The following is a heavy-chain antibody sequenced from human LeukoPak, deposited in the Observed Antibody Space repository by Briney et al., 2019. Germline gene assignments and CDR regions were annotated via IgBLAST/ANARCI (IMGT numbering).Heavy chain of an antibody. CDR3: ARTRYCSSTSCYYYFDY. D-gene: IGHD2-2*01. CDR1: GGSISSYY. CDR2: IYTSGST. V-gene: IGHV4-4*07. Sequence: SETLSLTCTVSGGSISSYYWSWIRQPAGKGLEWIGRIYTSGSTNYNPSLKSRVTMSVDTSKNQFSLKLSSVTAADTAVYYCARTRYCSSTSCYYYFDYWGQGTLVTVSS. J-gene: IGHJ4*02.